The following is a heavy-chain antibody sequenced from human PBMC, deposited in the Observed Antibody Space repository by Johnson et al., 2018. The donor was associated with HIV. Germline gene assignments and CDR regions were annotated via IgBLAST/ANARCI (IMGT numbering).Heavy chain of an antibody. CDR3: ARVQRSGWFHTDAFDL. CDR2: ISYDGTDK. V-gene: IGHV3-30*04. CDR1: GFSLGAYA. Sequence: QVQLVESGGGVVQPGRSLRLSCVASGFSLGAYAIHWVRQAPGKGLEWVALISYDGTDKFYATSVKGRFTVSRDNSNNLLFLQMSSLRSDDTAVYFCARVQRSGWFHTDAFDLWGQGTMVTVSS. D-gene: IGHD6-19*01. J-gene: IGHJ3*01.